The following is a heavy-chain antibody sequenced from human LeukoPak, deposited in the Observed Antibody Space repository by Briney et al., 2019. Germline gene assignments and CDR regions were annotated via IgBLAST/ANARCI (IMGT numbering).Heavy chain of an antibody. CDR3: AREPRNLNWFDP. Sequence: PGGSLRLSCAASGFTFSSYNMNWVRQAPGKGLAWVSSISSSSSYIYYADSVKGRFTISRDNARNSLYLQMNSLRAEDTAVYYCAREPRNLNWFDPWGQGTLVTVSS. CDR1: GFTFSSYN. J-gene: IGHJ5*02. V-gene: IGHV3-21*04. CDR2: ISSSSSYI.